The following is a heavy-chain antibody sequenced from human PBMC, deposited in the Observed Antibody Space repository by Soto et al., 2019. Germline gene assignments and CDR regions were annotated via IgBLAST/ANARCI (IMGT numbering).Heavy chain of an antibody. D-gene: IGHD2-2*01. CDR2: ISYDGSNK. Sequence: LRLSCAASGFTFSSYVMHWVRQAPGKGLEWVAVISYDGSNKYYADSVKDRFTISRDNSKHTLYLQMNSLRPEDTAVYYCAKDLEGYCTTTSCYTYFGLDVWGQGTTVTV. J-gene: IGHJ6*02. CDR3: AKDLEGYCTTTSCYTYFGLDV. V-gene: IGHV3-30*18. CDR1: GFTFSSYV.